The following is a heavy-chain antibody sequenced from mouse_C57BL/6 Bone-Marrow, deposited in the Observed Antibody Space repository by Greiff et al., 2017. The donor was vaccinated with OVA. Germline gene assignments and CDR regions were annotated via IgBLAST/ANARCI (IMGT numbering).Heavy chain of an antibody. CDR1: GYTFTDYN. D-gene: IGHD2-3*01. V-gene: IGHV1-18*01. CDR3: ARSPDGYFTY. J-gene: IGHJ3*01. CDR2: INPNNGGT. Sequence: EVKLMESGPELVKPGASVKIPCKASGYTFTDYNMDWVKQSHGESLEWIGDINPNNGGTIYNQKFKGKATLTVDKSSSTAYMELRSLTSEDTAVYYCARSPDGYFTYWGQGTLVTVSA.